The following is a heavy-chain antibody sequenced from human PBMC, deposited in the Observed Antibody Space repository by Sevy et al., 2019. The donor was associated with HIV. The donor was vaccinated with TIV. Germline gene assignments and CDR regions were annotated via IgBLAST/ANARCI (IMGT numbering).Heavy chain of an antibody. D-gene: IGHD1-1*01. V-gene: IGHV4-39*01. CDR3: ARLDATRPKGYYFDD. Sequence: SETLSLTCTVSGGSINSRTSYWGWIRQPPGKGLEWIGIIYYSGVTYYNPSLKSRVTISVDTSKNQFSLKLNSVTAADTAVYYCARLDATRPKGYYFDDWGQGTLVTVSS. CDR1: GGSINSRTSY. J-gene: IGHJ4*02. CDR2: IYYSGVT.